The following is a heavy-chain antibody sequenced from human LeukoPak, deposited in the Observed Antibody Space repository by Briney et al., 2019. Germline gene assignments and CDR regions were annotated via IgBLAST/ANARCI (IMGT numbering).Heavy chain of an antibody. D-gene: IGHD3-3*01. CDR1: GGSFSGYY. J-gene: IGHJ4*02. CDR2: INHSGST. CDR3: ARAPLHYDFWSGYYDY. V-gene: IGHV4-34*01. Sequence: PETLSLTCAVYGGSFSGYYWSWIRQPPGKGLEWIGEINHSGSTNYNPSLKSRVTISVDTSKNQFSPKLSSVTAADTAVYYCARAPLHYDFWSGYYDYWGQGTLVTVSS.